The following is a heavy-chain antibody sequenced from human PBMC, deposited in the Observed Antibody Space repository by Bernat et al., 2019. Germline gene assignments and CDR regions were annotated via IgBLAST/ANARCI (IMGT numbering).Heavy chain of an antibody. CDR3: ARRTLYSGAHYYDY. CDR1: GGSISSSSYY. V-gene: IGHV4-39*01. D-gene: IGHD6-25*01. CDR2: IYYSGST. Sequence: QLQLQESGPGLVKPSETLSLTCTVSGGSISSSSYYWGWIRQPPGKGLEWIGSIYYSGSTYYNPSLKSRVTISVDTSKNQFSLKLSSVTAADTAAYYCARRTLYSGAHYYDYWGQGTLVTVSS. J-gene: IGHJ4*02.